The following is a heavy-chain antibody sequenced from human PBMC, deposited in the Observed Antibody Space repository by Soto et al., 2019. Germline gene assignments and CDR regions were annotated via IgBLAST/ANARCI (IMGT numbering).Heavy chain of an antibody. CDR1: GFTFSSYA. CDR2: ISGSGGST. Sequence: GGSLGLSCAASGFTFSSYAMSWVRQAPGKGLEWVSAISGSGGSTYYADSVKGRFTISRDNSKNTLYLQMNSLRAEDTAVYYCAKDLGYYDFWSGHYWGQGTLVTVAS. V-gene: IGHV3-23*01. J-gene: IGHJ4*02. D-gene: IGHD3-3*01. CDR3: AKDLGYYDFWSGHY.